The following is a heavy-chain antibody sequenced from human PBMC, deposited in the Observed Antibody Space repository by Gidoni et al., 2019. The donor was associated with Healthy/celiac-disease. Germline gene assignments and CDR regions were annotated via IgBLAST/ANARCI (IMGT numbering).Heavy chain of an antibody. V-gene: IGHV4-39*01. CDR2: IYYSGST. Sequence: QLQLQESRPGPVKPSATLSLTCTVSGGSISSSSYYWGWIRQPPGKGLEWIGSIYYSGSTYYNPSLKSRVTISVDTSKNQFSLKLSSVTAADTAVYYCARTGGYYDSSGYVDYWGQGTLVTVSS. CDR3: ARTGGYYDSSGYVDY. D-gene: IGHD3-22*01. CDR1: GGSISSSSYY. J-gene: IGHJ4*02.